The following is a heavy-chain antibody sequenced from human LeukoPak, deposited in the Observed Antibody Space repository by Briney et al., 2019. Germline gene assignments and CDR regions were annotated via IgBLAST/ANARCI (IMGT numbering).Heavy chain of an antibody. D-gene: IGHD3-3*01. J-gene: IGHJ4*02. CDR1: GYSISSGYY. V-gene: IGHV4-38-2*02. CDR2: ISHSGST. Sequence: PSETLSLTCTVSGYSISSGYYWGWIRQPPGKGLEWIGQISHSGSTNYNPSLKSRVTISLDKSKNQFSLRLNSVTAADTAVYFCTRVEGPSFDYWGQGTLVTVSS. CDR3: TRVEGPSFDY.